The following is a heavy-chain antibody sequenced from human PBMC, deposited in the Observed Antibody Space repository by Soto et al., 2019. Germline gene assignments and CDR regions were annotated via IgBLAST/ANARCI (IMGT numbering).Heavy chain of an antibody. V-gene: IGHV4-59*01. D-gene: IGHD2-21*01. J-gene: IGHJ4*02. CDR2: IYYTGKT. CDR1: GGTIGDYY. Sequence: SETLSLTCSISGGTIGDYYWSWNRQPPGKGLEWLAYIYYTGKTDQNPSLERRVSISLGTSKDQFSLNLRSVTAADTAVYYCVRKHNCVGSFDSWGPGILVTASS. CDR3: VRKHNCVGSFDS.